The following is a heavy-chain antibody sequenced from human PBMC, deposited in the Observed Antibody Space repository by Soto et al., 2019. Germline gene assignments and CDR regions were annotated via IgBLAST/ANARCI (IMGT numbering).Heavy chain of an antibody. V-gene: IGHV1-69*13. CDR3: ARVSGNYYDSSGYYYGDDSGFDP. D-gene: IGHD3-22*01. CDR2: IIPIFGAA. J-gene: IGHJ5*02. CDR1: GATFRRYA. Sequence: SVKVSCKASGATFRRYAISWVRQAPGQGLEWMGGIIPIFGAANYAQKFQGRVTITADESTSTAYMELSSLRAEDTAVYYCARVSGNYYDSSGYYYGDDSGFDPWGQGTLVTVSS.